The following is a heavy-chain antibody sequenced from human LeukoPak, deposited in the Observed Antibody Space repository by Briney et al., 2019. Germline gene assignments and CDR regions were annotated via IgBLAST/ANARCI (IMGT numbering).Heavy chain of an antibody. CDR3: ARGLWGSDSSGYYRHYFDY. D-gene: IGHD3-22*01. Sequence: PSETLSLTCTVSGGSISSYYWSWLRQPPGKGLEWIGHNYYSGSTNYNPSLKSRVTISVDTSKKQFSLKLSSVTAADTAVYYCARGLWGSDSSGYYRHYFDYWGQGTLVTVSS. J-gene: IGHJ4*02. CDR2: NYYSGST. CDR1: GGSISSYY. V-gene: IGHV4-59*01.